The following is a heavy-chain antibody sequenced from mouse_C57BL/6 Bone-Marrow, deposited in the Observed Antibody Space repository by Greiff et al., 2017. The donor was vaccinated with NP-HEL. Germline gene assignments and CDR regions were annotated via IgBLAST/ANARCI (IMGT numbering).Heavy chain of an antibody. D-gene: IGHD1-1*01. CDR1: GYSITSGYY. V-gene: IGHV3-6*01. Sequence: VQLQESGPGLVKPSQSLSLTCSVTGYSITSGYYWNWIRQFPGNKLEWMGYISYDGSNNYNPSLKNRISITRDTSKNQFFLKLNSVTTEDTATYYCARDRQFITTVVATRDFDVWGTGTTVTVSS. CDR3: ARDRQFITTVVATRDFDV. J-gene: IGHJ1*03. CDR2: ISYDGSN.